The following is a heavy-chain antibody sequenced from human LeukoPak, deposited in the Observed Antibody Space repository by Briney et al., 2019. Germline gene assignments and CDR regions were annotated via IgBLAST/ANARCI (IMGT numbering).Heavy chain of an antibody. CDR2: INHSGST. CDR3: ARGGGSGWYGDAFDI. D-gene: IGHD6-19*01. CDR1: GGSFSGYY. Sequence: SETLSPTCAVYGGSFSGYYWSWIRQPPGKGLEWIGEINHSGSTNYNPSLKSRVTISVDTSKNQFSLKLSSVTAADTAVYYCARGGGSGWYGDAFDIWGQGTMVTVSS. J-gene: IGHJ3*02. V-gene: IGHV4-34*01.